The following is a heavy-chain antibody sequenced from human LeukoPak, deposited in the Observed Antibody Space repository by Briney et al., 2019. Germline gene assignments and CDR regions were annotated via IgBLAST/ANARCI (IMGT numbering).Heavy chain of an antibody. CDR2: ISSSGSTI. CDR1: GFTFSNYW. V-gene: IGHV3-48*04. J-gene: IGHJ5*02. CDR3: ARVHYYGSGKAFDP. Sequence: GGSLRLSCAASGFTFSNYWMSWVRQAPGKGLEWVSYISSSGSTIYYADSVKGRFTISRDNAKNSLYLQMNSLRAEDTAVYYCARVHYYGSGKAFDPWGQGTLVTVSS. D-gene: IGHD3-10*01.